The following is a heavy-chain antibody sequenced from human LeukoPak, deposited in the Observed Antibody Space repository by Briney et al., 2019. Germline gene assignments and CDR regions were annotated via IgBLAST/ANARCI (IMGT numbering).Heavy chain of an antibody. CDR3: ARASDFWSGYYPNWFDP. CDR1: GFSFRSYG. V-gene: IGHV3-30*02. D-gene: IGHD3-3*01. J-gene: IGHJ5*02. CDR2: IQFDGSNK. Sequence: GGSLRLSCAASGFSFRSYGIHWVRQAPGKGLEWVAFIQFDGSNKNYADSVRGRFTISRDNSKNTLYLQMNSLRAEDTAVYYCARASDFWSGYYPNWFDPWGQGTLVTVSS.